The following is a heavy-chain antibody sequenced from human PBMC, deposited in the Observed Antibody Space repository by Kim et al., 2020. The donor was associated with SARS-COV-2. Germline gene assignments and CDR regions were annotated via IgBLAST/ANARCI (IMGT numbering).Heavy chain of an antibody. V-gene: IGHV4-39*01. CDR3: ARLCGELLICDY. Sequence: SETLSLTCTVSGGSISSSSYYWGWIRQPPGKGLEWIGSIYYSGSTYYNPSLKSRVTISVDTSKNQFSLKLSSVTAADTAVYYCARLCGELLICDYWGQGTLVTVSS. J-gene: IGHJ4*02. CDR2: IYYSGST. D-gene: IGHD1-26*01. CDR1: GGSISSSSYY.